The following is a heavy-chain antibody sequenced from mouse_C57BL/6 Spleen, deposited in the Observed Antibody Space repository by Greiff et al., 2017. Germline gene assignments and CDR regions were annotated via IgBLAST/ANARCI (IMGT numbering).Heavy chain of an antibody. V-gene: IGHV5-17*01. CDR1: GFTFSDYG. D-gene: IGHD2-3*01. CDR3: ARDDGYYGYVDV. Sequence: EVHLVESGGGLVKPGGSLKLSCAASGFTFSDYGMHWVRQAPEKGLEWVAYISSGSSTIYYADTVKGRFPISRDNAKNTLFLQMTSLRSEDTAMYYCARDDGYYGYVDVWGTGTTVTVSS. J-gene: IGHJ1*03. CDR2: ISSGSSTI.